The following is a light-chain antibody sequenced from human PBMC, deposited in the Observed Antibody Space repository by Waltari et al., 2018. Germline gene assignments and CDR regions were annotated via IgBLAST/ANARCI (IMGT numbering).Light chain of an antibody. Sequence: DIQMTQSPSTLSASVGYRVTITCRASQSVTSWLAWYQQRPGKAPNLLVYDASNLQSGVPSRFSGSGSGTEFTLTISSLQPDDFATYYCQQYDTYPYTFGQGTKLEI. V-gene: IGKV1-5*01. CDR1: QSVTSW. CDR3: QQYDTYPYT. CDR2: DAS. J-gene: IGKJ2*01.